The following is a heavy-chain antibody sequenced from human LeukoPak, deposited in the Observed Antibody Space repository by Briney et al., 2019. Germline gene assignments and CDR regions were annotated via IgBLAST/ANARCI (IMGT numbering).Heavy chain of an antibody. CDR1: SGSFNDYC. CDR2: IYSGGSA. Sequence: SETLSLTCAVYSGSFNDYCWIWLRQPPRRGLEWIGEIYSGGSANYDPSLKGRLAISVDPSKSQFSLKLSSLTAADTAVYFCARGVVDYSTRSGYLSHWGQGTLVTVSS. J-gene: IGHJ4*02. CDR3: ARGVVDYSTRSGYLSH. V-gene: IGHV4-34*01. D-gene: IGHD3-22*01.